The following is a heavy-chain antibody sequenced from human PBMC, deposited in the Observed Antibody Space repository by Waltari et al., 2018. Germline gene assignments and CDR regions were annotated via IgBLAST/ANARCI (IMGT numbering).Heavy chain of an antibody. Sequence: EVQLVESGGGLVQPGGSMRLSCAASGFTFSRSWIHWVRQFPGKGLMWVSRINNDGSSTVYADSVKGRFTISRDDAKNTMSLQMNNLSAEDTALYYCARAGLLGAFDVWGQGTMVTVSS. J-gene: IGHJ3*01. CDR3: ARAGLLGAFDV. CDR2: INNDGSST. D-gene: IGHD2-15*01. CDR1: GFTFSRSW. V-gene: IGHV3-74*03.